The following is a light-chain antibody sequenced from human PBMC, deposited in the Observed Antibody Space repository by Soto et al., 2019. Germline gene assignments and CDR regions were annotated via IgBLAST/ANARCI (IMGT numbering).Light chain of an antibody. Sequence: QSALTQHASVSGSPGQSITISCTGTSSDVGTYNYVSWYQQHPGNAPKLMIYEVSNRPSGVSNRFSGSKSGNTASLTISGLQAEDEADYYCSSYTSSSTYVVFGEGTKVTVL. V-gene: IGLV2-14*01. J-gene: IGLJ2*01. CDR3: SSYTSSSTYVV. CDR1: SSDVGTYNY. CDR2: EVS.